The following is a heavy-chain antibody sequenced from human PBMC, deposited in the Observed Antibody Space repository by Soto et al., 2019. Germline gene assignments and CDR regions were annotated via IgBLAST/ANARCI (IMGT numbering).Heavy chain of an antibody. Sequence: EVQVVETGGGLIQPGGSLRLSWAVSGFTVSSNYMSWVRQPPGKGPEWVSDIYSGGSTYYADSVKGRFTISRDNSKNTLYLQMNSLRAEDTAVYYCARERDGHNPNWFDLWGQGTLVTVSS. J-gene: IGHJ5*02. D-gene: IGHD2-8*01. V-gene: IGHV3-53*02. CDR3: ARERDGHNPNWFDL. CDR1: GFTVSSNY. CDR2: IYSGGST.